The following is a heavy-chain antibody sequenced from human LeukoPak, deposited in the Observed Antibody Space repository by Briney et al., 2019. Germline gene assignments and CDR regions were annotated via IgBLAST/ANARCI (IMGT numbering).Heavy chain of an antibody. CDR3: ARDDPRTGYSSIGAFDI. J-gene: IGHJ3*02. V-gene: IGHV3-21*01. CDR1: GFTFSSYS. CDR2: ISSSSSYI. Sequence: PGGSLRLSCAASGFTFSSYSMNWVRQAPGKGLEWVSSISSSSSYIYYADSVKGRFTISRDNAKNSLYLQMNSLRAEDTAVYYCARDDPRTGYSSIGAFDIWGQGTMVTVSS. D-gene: IGHD6-13*01.